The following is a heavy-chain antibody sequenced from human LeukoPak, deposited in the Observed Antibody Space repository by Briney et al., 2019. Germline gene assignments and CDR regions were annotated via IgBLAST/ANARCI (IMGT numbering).Heavy chain of an antibody. CDR2: IKTDGRDT. V-gene: IGHV3-74*01. CDR1: GFTFSDYW. J-gene: IGHJ4*02. CDR3: ATYCFSTTCLFDF. D-gene: IGHD2-2*01. Sequence: GGSLRLSCAASGFTFSDYWMHWVRQAPGKGLVWVSRIKTDGRDTNYADSVKGRFTISRDNAKNTLYLQMNSLRAEDTAVYYCATYCFSTTCLFDFWGQGTLVTVSS.